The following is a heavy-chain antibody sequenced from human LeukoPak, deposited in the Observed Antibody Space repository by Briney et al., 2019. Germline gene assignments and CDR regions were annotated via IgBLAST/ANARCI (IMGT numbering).Heavy chain of an antibody. CDR1: GFTFTNYW. D-gene: IGHD2-2*01. Sequence: TGGSLRLSCAASGFTFTNYWMSWVRQAPGKGLELVANIKQDRSEKYYVDSVKGRFTISRDNAKNSLYLQMNSLRAEDTAVYYCARLKLLWSNYFDYWGQGTLVTVSS. V-gene: IGHV3-7*01. J-gene: IGHJ4*02. CDR2: IKQDRSEK. CDR3: ARLKLLWSNYFDY.